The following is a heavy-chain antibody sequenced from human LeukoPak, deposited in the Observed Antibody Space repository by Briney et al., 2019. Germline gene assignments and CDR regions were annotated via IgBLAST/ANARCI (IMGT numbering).Heavy chain of an antibody. CDR3: ARGSVQLWLRDTYFYMDV. Sequence: GGSLTLSCTVSGLTLDVYAMNWVRHVPGRGLEGVSDMNWNGSITEYADSVKDRFTISRQNTKNSLYLYMNNLGGEDTGLYFCARGSVQLWLRDTYFYMDVWGKGTTVTVSS. V-gene: IGHV3-20*04. CDR1: GLTLDVYA. J-gene: IGHJ6*03. CDR2: MNWNGSIT. D-gene: IGHD5-18*01.